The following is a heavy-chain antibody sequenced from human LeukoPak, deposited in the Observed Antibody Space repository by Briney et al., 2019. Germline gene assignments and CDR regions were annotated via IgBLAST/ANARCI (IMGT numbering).Heavy chain of an antibody. Sequence: PGGSLSLSCAASGFTLSNAYMSWVRQAPGKGLEWVGRIKNKTNGGTTDYAAPVKGRFTISRDDSKNTLYLQMNSQKAEDTAVYYCTTTIVGVTTWFDPWGQGTLVTVSS. CDR1: GFTLSNAY. D-gene: IGHD1-26*01. CDR2: IKNKTNGGTT. J-gene: IGHJ5*02. CDR3: TTTIVGVTTWFDP. V-gene: IGHV3-15*01.